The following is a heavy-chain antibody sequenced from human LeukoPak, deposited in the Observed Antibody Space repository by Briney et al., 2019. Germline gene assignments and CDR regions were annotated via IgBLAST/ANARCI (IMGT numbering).Heavy chain of an antibody. J-gene: IGHJ4*02. V-gene: IGHV3-74*01. Sequence: GGSLRLSCAASGFTSNSYWMHWARQVPGKGLVWVARINADGSSISYADSVKGRFTVSRDNAKNTLYLQMNSLRAEDTAVYYCAKDLIYCGGDCYWHRLFDYWGQGTLVTVSS. D-gene: IGHD2-21*02. CDR3: AKDLIYCGGDCYWHRLFDY. CDR1: GFTSNSYW. CDR2: INADGSSI.